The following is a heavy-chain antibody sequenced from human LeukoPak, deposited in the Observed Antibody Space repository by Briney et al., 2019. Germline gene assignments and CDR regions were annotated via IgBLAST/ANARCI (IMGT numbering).Heavy chain of an antibody. D-gene: IGHD6-13*01. CDR1: GFTFNKYG. V-gene: IGHV3-23*01. J-gene: IGHJ5*02. Sequence: GGSLRLSCAASGFTFNKYGINWVRQAPGKGLEWVSAIGGRGTTTYYADSVKGRFTISRDNSKNTLFLQMNSLRDDDTAVYYCVRGVGVSRFNYFDPWGQGTLVIVSS. CDR2: IGGRGTTT. CDR3: VRGVGVSRFNYFDP.